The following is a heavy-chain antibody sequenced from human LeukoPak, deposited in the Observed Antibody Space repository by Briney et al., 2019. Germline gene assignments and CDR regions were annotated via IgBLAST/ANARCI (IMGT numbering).Heavy chain of an antibody. CDR2: ISYDGSNK. J-gene: IGHJ4*02. CDR3: ARDKTYGSGLKTFDY. V-gene: IGHV3-30-3*01. D-gene: IGHD3-10*01. Sequence: PGESLRLSCAASGFTFSSYAMHWVRQAPGKGLEWVAVISYDGSNKYYADSVKGRFTISRDNSKNTLYLQMNSLRPEDTAVYYCARDKTYGSGLKTFDYWGQGTLVTVSS. CDR1: GFTFSSYA.